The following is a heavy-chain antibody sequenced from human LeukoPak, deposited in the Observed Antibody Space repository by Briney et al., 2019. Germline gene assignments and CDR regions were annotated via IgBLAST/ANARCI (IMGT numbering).Heavy chain of an antibody. CDR1: GFTFSSYW. D-gene: IGHD6-19*01. CDR3: ARPGYSSGWAFDY. CDR2: IKQDGSEK. V-gene: IGHV3-7*01. J-gene: IGHJ4*02. Sequence: GGSLRLSCAASGFTFSSYWMSWVRQAPGKGLEWVANIKQDGSEKYYVDSVKGRFTISRDNAKNSLYLQMNSLRAEDTAVYYCARPGYSSGWAFDYWGQGTLVTVSS.